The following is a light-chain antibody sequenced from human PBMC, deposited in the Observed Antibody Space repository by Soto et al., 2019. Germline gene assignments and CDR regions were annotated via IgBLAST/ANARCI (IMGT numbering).Light chain of an antibody. CDR2: GAS. Sequence: EIVMTQSPATLSVSPGERATLSCRASQSVSSNLAGYQQKPGQAPRLLIYGASTRATGIPARFSGSGSGTEFTLTISILQSEDFAVYYCQQYNNWLSWTFGQGTKVEIK. CDR1: QSVSSN. CDR3: QQYNNWLSWT. V-gene: IGKV3-15*01. J-gene: IGKJ1*01.